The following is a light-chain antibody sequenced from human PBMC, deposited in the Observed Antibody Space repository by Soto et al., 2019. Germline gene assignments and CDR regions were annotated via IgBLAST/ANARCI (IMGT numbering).Light chain of an antibody. V-gene: IGKV3-15*01. Sequence: VMTQSPATLSLSPGDSATLSCRASQSVSSNLAWYQQKTGQAPRLLIYGESTRATGIPDRLSGSGSGTELNLTLSSLQSEDFAVYYCQKYNNWPRTCGQGTKVDIK. CDR2: GES. CDR1: QSVSSN. J-gene: IGKJ1*01. CDR3: QKYNNWPRT.